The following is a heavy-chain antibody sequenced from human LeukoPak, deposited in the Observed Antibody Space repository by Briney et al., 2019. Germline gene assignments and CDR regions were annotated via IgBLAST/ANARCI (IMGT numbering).Heavy chain of an antibody. CDR3: AKDGWDYYMDV. CDR1: GFTFSSYS. V-gene: IGHV3-21*04. CDR2: ITSSSSYI. J-gene: IGHJ6*03. D-gene: IGHD6-19*01. Sequence: GGSLRLSCAASGFTFSSYSMNWVRQAPGKGLQWVSSITSSSSYIYYADSVKGRFTISRDNSKNTLYLQMNSLRAEDTAVYYCAKDGWDYYMDVWGKGTTVTVSS.